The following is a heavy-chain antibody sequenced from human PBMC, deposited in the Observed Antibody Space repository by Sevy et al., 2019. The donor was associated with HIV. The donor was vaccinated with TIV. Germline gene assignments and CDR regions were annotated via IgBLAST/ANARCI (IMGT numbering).Heavy chain of an antibody. CDR3: ARDHITMVRGVSYYFDY. J-gene: IGHJ4*02. D-gene: IGHD3-10*01. CDR1: GFTFSSYA. Sequence: GGSLRLSCAASGFTFSSYAMHWVRQAPGKGLEWVAVISYDGSNKYYADSVKGRFTISRDNSKSTLYLQMNSLRAEDTAVYYCARDHITMVRGVSYYFDYWGQGTLVTVSS. CDR2: ISYDGSNK. V-gene: IGHV3-30-3*01.